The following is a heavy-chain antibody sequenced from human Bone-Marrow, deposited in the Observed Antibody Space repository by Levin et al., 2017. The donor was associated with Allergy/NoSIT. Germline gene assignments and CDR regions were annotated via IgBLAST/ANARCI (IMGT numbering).Heavy chain of an antibody. CDR3: ARDLGGYNRNGLDY. D-gene: IGHD3-22*01. J-gene: IGHJ4*02. CDR1: GFTFTTYW. V-gene: IGHV3-74*01. Sequence: HTGGSLRLSCAASGFTFTTYWMHWVRQAPGKGLFWVARINLDGSETKYADSVKGRFTISRDDARNTLFLEMKSLTADDTAVYFCARDLGGYNRNGLDYWGQGTLVTVAS. CDR2: INLDGSET.